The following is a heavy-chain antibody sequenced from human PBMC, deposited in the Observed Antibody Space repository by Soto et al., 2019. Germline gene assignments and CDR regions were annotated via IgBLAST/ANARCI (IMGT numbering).Heavy chain of an antibody. J-gene: IGHJ4*02. Sequence: GGSLRLSCAASGFTFSSYWMSWVRQAPGKGLEWVANIKQDGSEKYYVDSVKGRFTISRDNAKNSLYLQMNSLRAEDTAVYYCARDLTYYYDSSGPSPFDYWGQGTLVTVSS. D-gene: IGHD3-22*01. CDR1: GFTFSSYW. CDR3: ARDLTYYYDSSGPSPFDY. V-gene: IGHV3-7*05. CDR2: IKQDGSEK.